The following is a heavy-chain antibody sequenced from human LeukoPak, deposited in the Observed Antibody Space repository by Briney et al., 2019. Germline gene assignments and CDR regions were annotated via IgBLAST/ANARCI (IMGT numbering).Heavy chain of an antibody. CDR2: INHSGST. CDR3: ARDVHISGRSVRIQGPPRYFDL. J-gene: IGHJ2*01. V-gene: IGHV4-34*01. D-gene: IGHD1-26*01. CDR1: GGSFSGYY. Sequence: SETLSLTCAVYGGSFSGYYWSWIRQPPGKGLEWIGEINHSGSTNYNPSLKSRVTISVDTSKNQFSLKLSSVTAADTAVYYCARDVHISGRSVRIQGPPRYFDLWGSGTLVTVSS.